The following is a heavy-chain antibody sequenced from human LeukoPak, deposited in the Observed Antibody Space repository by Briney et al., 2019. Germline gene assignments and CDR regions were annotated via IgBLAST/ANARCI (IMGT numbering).Heavy chain of an antibody. D-gene: IGHD3-22*01. CDR1: GYTVSVYF. Sequence: GGSLRLSCAVSGYTVSVYFMTWVRQAPGKGLEWVSVIFDDGTTYYADSVKGRFTISRDISSNTLYLQMSSLRAEDTARYYCARAPPYYYDSRGYHYERGNYYYGMDVWGQGTTVTVSS. V-gene: IGHV3-53*01. J-gene: IGHJ6*02. CDR2: IFDDGTT. CDR3: ARAPPYYYDSRGYHYERGNYYYGMDV.